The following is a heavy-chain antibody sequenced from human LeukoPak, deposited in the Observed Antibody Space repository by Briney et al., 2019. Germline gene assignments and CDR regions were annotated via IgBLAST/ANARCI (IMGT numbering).Heavy chain of an antibody. J-gene: IGHJ6*02. CDR1: GGSISFYY. Sequence: SETLSLTCTVSGGSISFYYWSCIRHPPGGGLEWVGYIHYSGSTNYNPSLKSRVSISVDTSKNQISLRLSSVTAADTAVYYCARHVSGDYAWLDVWGQGTTVTVSS. CDR3: ARHVSGDYAWLDV. CDR2: IHYSGST. D-gene: IGHD4-17*01. V-gene: IGHV4-59*08.